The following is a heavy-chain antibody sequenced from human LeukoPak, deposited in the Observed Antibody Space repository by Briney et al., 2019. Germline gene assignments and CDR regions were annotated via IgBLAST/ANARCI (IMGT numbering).Heavy chain of an antibody. D-gene: IGHD2-2*01. CDR3: AALTVVPAATGDY. CDR2: IYYSGST. V-gene: IGHV4-39*01. CDR1: GGSISSSRYY. J-gene: IGHJ4*02. Sequence: SETLSLTCTVSGGSISSSRYYWGWLRQPPGKGLEWIGSIYYSGSTYYNPSLKSRFTISVDTSKNQFSLKLSSVTAADTVVYCGAALTVVPAATGDYWGQGTLVTVSS.